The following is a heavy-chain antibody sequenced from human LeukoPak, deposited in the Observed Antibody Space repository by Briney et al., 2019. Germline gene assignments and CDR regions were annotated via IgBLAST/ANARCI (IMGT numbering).Heavy chain of an antibody. V-gene: IGHV4-34*01. D-gene: IGHD4-23*01. CDR2: INHSGST. CDR1: GGSLSGYY. J-gene: IGHJ4*02. CDR3: ARHMTTVVKRGFDY. Sequence: SETLSLTCAVYGGSLSGYYWSWIRQPPGKGLEWIGEINHSGSTNYNPSLKSRVTISVDTSKNQFSLKLSSVTAADTAVYYCARHMTTVVKRGFDYWGQGTLVTVSS.